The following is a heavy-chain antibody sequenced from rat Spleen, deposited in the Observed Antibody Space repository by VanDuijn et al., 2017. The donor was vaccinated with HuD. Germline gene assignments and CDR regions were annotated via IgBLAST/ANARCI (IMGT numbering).Heavy chain of an antibody. D-gene: IGHD5-1*01. Sequence: EVQLVESDGGLVQPGRSLKLSCAASGFTFSDYYMAWVRQAPTKGLEWVATISSDGRRNYYRDSVKGRFTISRDNAKSSLYLQMDSLRSEDTATYYFASHWGRAYFDYWGQGVMVAVSS. J-gene: IGHJ2*01. CDR2: ISSDGRRN. CDR1: GFTFSDYY. CDR3: ASHWGRAYFDY. V-gene: IGHV5-29*01.